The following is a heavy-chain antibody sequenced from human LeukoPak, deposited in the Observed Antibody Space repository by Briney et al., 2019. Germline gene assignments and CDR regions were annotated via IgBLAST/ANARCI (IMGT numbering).Heavy chain of an antibody. Sequence: SQTLSLTCTVSGGSISSGGYYWSWIRQHPGKGLEWIGYIYYSGSTNYNPSLKSRVTVSVDTSKNQFSLKLSSVTAADTAVYYCARHTALGRWLPPFDYWGQGTLVTVSS. D-gene: IGHD5-24*01. J-gene: IGHJ4*02. CDR1: GGSISSGGYY. CDR2: IYYSGST. V-gene: IGHV4-31*03. CDR3: ARHTALGRWLPPFDY.